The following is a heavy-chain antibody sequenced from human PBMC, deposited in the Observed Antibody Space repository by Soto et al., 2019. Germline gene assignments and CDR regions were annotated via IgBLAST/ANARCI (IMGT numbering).Heavy chain of an antibody. CDR1: GFTFSSYV. V-gene: IGHV3-23*01. Sequence: EVPLLESGGGLVQPGGSLRLSCAASGFTFSSYVMSWVRQAPGKGLEWVSAISGNGGSTYYADSVKGRFTISRDNSKNTLYLQMNSLRAEDTAVYYCAKGSSGWYERFDYWGQGTLVTVSS. D-gene: IGHD6-19*01. CDR3: AKGSSGWYERFDY. J-gene: IGHJ4*02. CDR2: ISGNGGST.